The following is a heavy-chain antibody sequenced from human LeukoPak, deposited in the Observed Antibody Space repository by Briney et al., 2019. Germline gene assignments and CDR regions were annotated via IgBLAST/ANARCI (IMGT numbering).Heavy chain of an antibody. CDR3: AKEGYSYGFDY. Sequence: GGSLRLSCGASGFTFSSYGMSWVRQAPGKGLEWVSGISGSGGSTYYADSVKGRFTISRDNSKNTLYLQMNSLRAEDTAVYYCAKEGYSYGFDYWGQGTLVTVSS. V-gene: IGHV3-23*01. CDR2: ISGSGGST. CDR1: GFTFSSYG. D-gene: IGHD5-18*01. J-gene: IGHJ4*02.